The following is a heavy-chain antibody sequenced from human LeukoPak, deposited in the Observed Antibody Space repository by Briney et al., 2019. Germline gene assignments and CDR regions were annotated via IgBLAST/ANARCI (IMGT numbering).Heavy chain of an antibody. CDR3: ARDRDCSSTSCYPLKQY. CDR2: IRSSGSGT. D-gene: IGHD2-2*01. J-gene: IGHJ4*02. V-gene: IGHV3-48*04. Sequence: GGSLRLSCAASGFTFSSFSMNWVRQAPGKGLEWVSYIRSSGSGTDYTGSVKGRFTISRDNAKNSLYLQMNSLRAEDTAVYYCARDRDCSSTSCYPLKQYWGQGTLVTVSS. CDR1: GFTFSSFS.